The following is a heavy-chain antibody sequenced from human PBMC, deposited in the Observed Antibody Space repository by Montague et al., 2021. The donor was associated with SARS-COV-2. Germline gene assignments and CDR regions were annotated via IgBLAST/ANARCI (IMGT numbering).Heavy chain of an antibody. D-gene: IGHD3-3*01. CDR3: ASGKYYDFWSGYYSHDYVSGMDV. V-gene: IGHV4-4*07. J-gene: IGHJ6*02. CDR2: IHTSGST. Sequence: SETLSLTCTVSGASISSYYWSWIRQSAGKGLEWIGRIHTSGSTDYNPSLNSRVTMSVDTSKNQSSLKLSSVTAADTAVYYCASGKYYDFWSGYYSHDYVSGMDVWGQGTTVTVSS. CDR1: GASISSYY.